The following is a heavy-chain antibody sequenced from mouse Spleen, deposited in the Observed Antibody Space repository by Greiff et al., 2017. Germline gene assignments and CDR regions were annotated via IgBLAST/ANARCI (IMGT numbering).Heavy chain of an antibody. Sequence: EVMLVESGGDLVKPGGSLKLSCAASGFTFSSYGMSWVRQTPDKRLEWVATISSGGSYTYYPDSVKGRFTISRDNAKNTLYLQMSSLKSEDTAMYYCARRGGDWDFDYWGQGTTLTVSS. D-gene: IGHD4-1*01. CDR1: GFTFSSYG. J-gene: IGHJ2*01. V-gene: IGHV5-6*02. CDR3: ARRGGDWDFDY. CDR2: ISSGGSYT.